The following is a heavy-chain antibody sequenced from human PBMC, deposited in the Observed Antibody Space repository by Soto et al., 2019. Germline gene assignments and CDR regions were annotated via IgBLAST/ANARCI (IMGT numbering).Heavy chain of an antibody. V-gene: IGHV3-13*01. Sequence: EVQLVESGGGLVQPGGSLRLSCAASGFTFSSYDMHWVRQVAGKGLEWVSAIGVAGDTYYPDAVKGRFTISRENAKNSLYLKMNSLRAEGTAVYYCASGGWGSSWYEGGSRIDYWGQGTLVTVSS. D-gene: IGHD6-13*01. CDR2: IGVAGDT. J-gene: IGHJ4*02. CDR1: GFTFSSYD. CDR3: ASGGWGSSWYEGGSRIDY.